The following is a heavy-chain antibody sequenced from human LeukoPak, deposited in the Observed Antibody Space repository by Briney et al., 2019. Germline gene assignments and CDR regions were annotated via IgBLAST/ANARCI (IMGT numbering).Heavy chain of an antibody. Sequence: ASVKVSCKASGYTFTGHYIHWVRQAPGQGLEWMGWINPNSGGTKYAQKFQGRVTMTRDTSVSTAYMELSKLRSDDTAVYSCARDYGFYSGLYFFDYWGQGTLVTVSS. D-gene: IGHD1-26*01. CDR3: ARDYGFYSGLYFFDY. CDR2: INPNSGGT. CDR1: GYTFTGHY. V-gene: IGHV1-2*02. J-gene: IGHJ4*02.